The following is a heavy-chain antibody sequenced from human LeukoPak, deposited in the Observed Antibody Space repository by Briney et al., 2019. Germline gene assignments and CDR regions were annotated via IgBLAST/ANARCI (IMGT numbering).Heavy chain of an antibody. Sequence: GGSLRLSCAASGFTFSSYSMNWVRQAPGKGLEWVSYISSSSSTIYYADSVKGRFTISRDNSKNTLYLQMNSLRAEDTAVYYCARAPYCSGGSCYSPFDYWGQGTLVTVSS. J-gene: IGHJ4*02. CDR2: ISSSSSTI. CDR1: GFTFSSYS. D-gene: IGHD2-15*01. V-gene: IGHV3-48*01. CDR3: ARAPYCSGGSCYSPFDY.